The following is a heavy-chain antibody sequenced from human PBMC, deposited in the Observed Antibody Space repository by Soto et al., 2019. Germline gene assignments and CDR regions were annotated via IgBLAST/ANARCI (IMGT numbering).Heavy chain of an antibody. J-gene: IGHJ6*02. D-gene: IGHD2-2*01. CDR1: GGTFSSYA. Sequence: QVQLVQSGAEVKKPGSSVKVSCKASGGTFSSYAISWVRQAPGLGLEWMGGIIPIFGTANYAQKFQGRVTITADESTSTAYMELSSLRSEDTAVYYCARHDCISTSCYYYYYYGMDVWGQGTTVTVSS. CDR2: IIPIFGTA. V-gene: IGHV1-69*12. CDR3: ARHDCISTSCYYYYYYGMDV.